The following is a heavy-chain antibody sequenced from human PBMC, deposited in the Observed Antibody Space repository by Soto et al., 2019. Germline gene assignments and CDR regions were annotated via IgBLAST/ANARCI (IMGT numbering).Heavy chain of an antibody. CDR1: GYTFTSYY. Sequence: ASVKVSCKASGYTFTSYYMHWVRQAPGQGLEWMGIINPSGGSTSYAQKFQGRVTMTRDTSTSTVYMELSSLRSDDTAVYYCARERTTMTFLDYWGQGTRVTVSP. V-gene: IGHV1-46*01. D-gene: IGHD4-4*01. CDR3: ARERTTMTFLDY. CDR2: INPSGGST. J-gene: IGHJ4*02.